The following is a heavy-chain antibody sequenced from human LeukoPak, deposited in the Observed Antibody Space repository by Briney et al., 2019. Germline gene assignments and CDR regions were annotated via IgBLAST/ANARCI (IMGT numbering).Heavy chain of an antibody. D-gene: IGHD3-16*01. CDR3: ARDGGWGYYDL. CDR1: GFTFSTSW. CDR2: IDKHGNGK. J-gene: IGHJ4*02. Sequence: GGSLRLSCVASGFTFSTSWVTRVRQAPGKGLEWVANIDKHGNGKYYVDSVKGRFAISRDYANNSVFLQMNSLRAEDTSVYYCARDGGWGYYDLWGQGTPVTVSS. V-gene: IGHV3-7*01.